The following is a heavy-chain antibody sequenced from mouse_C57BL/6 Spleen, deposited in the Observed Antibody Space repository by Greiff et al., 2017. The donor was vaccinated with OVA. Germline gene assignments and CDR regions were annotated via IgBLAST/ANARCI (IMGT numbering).Heavy chain of an antibody. CDR1: GYSFTGYF. CDR2: INPYNGDT. V-gene: IGHV1-20*01. J-gene: IGHJ2*01. D-gene: IGHD2-3*01. Sequence: VQLQQSGPELVKPGDSVKISCKASGYSFTGYFMNWVMQSPGKSLEWIGRINPYNGDTFYNQKFKGKATLTVDKSSSTAHMELRSLTSEDSAVYYCAREGGYYTFSFDYWGQGTTLTVSS. CDR3: AREGGYYTFSFDY.